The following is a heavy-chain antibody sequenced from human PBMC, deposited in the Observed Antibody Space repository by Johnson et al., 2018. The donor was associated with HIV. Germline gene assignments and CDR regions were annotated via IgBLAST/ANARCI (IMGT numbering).Heavy chain of an antibody. CDR1: GFTFSSYG. CDR2: IRYDGSNK. V-gene: IGHV3-30*02. CDR3: AKDRTDYGDYVSAFDI. D-gene: IGHD4-17*01. J-gene: IGHJ3*02. Sequence: VQVVESGGGVVQPGGSLRLSCAVSGFTFSSYGMHWVRQAPGKGLEWVAFIRYDGSNKYYADSVKGRFTISRDNSKNTLYLQMNSLKFEDTAVYYCAKDRTDYGDYVSAFDIWGQGTMVTVSS.